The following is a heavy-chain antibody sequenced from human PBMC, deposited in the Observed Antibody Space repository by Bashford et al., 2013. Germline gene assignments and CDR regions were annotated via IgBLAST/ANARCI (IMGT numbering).Heavy chain of an antibody. D-gene: IGHD6-25*01. J-gene: IGHJ4*02. CDR3: ARVAANRYSFDY. CDR2: ISSSSSYI. Sequence: GGSLRLSCGASGFTFSSYSMNWVRQAPGKGLEWVSSISSSSSYIYYADSVKGRFTISRDNAKNSLYLQMSSLRVEDTAVYYCARVAANRYSFDYWGQGTLVTVSS. CDR1: GFTFSSYS. V-gene: IGHV3-21*01.